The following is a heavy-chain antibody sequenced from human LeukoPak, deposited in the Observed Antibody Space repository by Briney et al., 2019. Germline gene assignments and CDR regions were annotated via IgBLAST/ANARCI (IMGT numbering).Heavy chain of an antibody. CDR3: ARGSAIVGATGYYNGMDV. V-gene: IGHV3-13*05. CDR2: IGTAGDP. CDR1: GFTFSNYD. J-gene: IGHJ6*02. Sequence: GESLKISCAASGFTFSNYDIHWVRQATGKGLEWVSGIGTAGDPYYTGSVKGRFTISRENAKNSLYLQMNSLRAGDTAVYYCARGSAIVGATGYYNGMDVWGQGTTVTVSS. D-gene: IGHD1-26*01.